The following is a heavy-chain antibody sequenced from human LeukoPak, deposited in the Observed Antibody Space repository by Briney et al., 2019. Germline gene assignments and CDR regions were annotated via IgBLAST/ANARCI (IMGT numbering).Heavy chain of an antibody. J-gene: IGHJ4*02. Sequence: GGSLRLSCAASGFTFSSYSMNWVRQAPGKGLEWVSSISSSSSYIYYADSVKGRFTISRDNAKNSLYLQMNSLRAEDTAVYYCAKDRAMIVVVIGGLDYWGQGTLVTVSS. V-gene: IGHV3-21*01. CDR1: GFTFSSYS. D-gene: IGHD3-22*01. CDR3: AKDRAMIVVVIGGLDY. CDR2: ISSSSSYI.